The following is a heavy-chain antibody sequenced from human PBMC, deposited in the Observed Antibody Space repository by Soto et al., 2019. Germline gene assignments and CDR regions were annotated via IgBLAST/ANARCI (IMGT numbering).Heavy chain of an antibody. CDR2: IYSSENT. D-gene: IGHD2-2*03. J-gene: IGHJ6*02. CDR3: ARLNGYCISTNCHGYYGMDV. Sequence: PSETMSLTCTVSGGYVSSSSYSWGWIRKSPGKGLEWIGTIYSSENTYYNPSLMSRVTISVDTSKNEFSLKLSSVTAADTAVYYCARLNGYCISTNCHGYYGMDVWGQGTTVTVSS. CDR1: GGYVSSSSYS. V-gene: IGHV4-39*01.